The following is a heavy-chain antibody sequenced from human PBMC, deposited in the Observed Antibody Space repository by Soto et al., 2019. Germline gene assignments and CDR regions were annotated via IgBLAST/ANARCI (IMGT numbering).Heavy chain of an antibody. CDR2: IKSESDGGTT. D-gene: IGHD3-16*02. CDR3: MTDRQYRPAY. Sequence: GSLRLSCAGSGFTFNDAWMNWVRQAPGKGLEWVGRIKSESDGGTTAYAAPVKGRFTISRDDSKNTVYLQMSSLRTEDTALYYCMTDRQYRPAYWGQGP. V-gene: IGHV3-15*07. CDR1: GFTFNDAW. J-gene: IGHJ4*02.